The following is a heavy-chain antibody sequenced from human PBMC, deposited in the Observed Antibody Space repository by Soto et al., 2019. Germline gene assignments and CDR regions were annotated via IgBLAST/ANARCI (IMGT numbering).Heavy chain of an antibody. CDR3: AKDGDFWSGTIKNYFDY. CDR1: GFTFSSYA. CDR2: ISGSGGST. J-gene: IGHJ4*02. D-gene: IGHD3-3*01. V-gene: IGHV3-23*01. Sequence: GGSLRLSCAASGFTFSSYAMSWVRQAPGKGLEWVSAISGSGGSTYYADSVKGGFTISRDNSKNTLYMQMNSMRAEDTAVYYCAKDGDFWSGTIKNYFDYWGQGTLVTVSS.